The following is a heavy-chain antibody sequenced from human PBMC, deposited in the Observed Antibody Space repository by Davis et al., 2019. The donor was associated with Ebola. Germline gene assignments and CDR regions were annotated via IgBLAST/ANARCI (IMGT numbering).Heavy chain of an antibody. CDR2: IKSKTDGGTT. D-gene: IGHD5-18*01. CDR1: GFTFSSYA. CDR3: TTVCQRGYFNWFDP. Sequence: GESLKISCAASGFTFSSYAMHWVRQAPGKGLEWVGRIKSKTDGGTTDYAAPVKGRFTISRDDSKNTLYLQMNSLKTEDTAVYYCTTVCQRGYFNWFDPWGQGTLVTVSS. V-gene: IGHV3-15*01. J-gene: IGHJ5*02.